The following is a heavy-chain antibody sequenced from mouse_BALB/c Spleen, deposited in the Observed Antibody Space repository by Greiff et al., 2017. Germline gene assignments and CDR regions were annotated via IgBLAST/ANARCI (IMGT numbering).Heavy chain of an antibody. CDR1: GFTFSSYA. V-gene: IGHV5-6-5*01. D-gene: IGHD2-4*01. CDR3: AAYDYDPSYFDY. CDR2: ISSGGST. J-gene: IGHJ2*01. Sequence: EVKLVESGGGLVKPGGSLKLSCAASGFTFSSYAMSWVRQTPEKRLEWVASISSGGSTYYPDSVKGRFTISRDNARNILYLQMSSLRSEDTAMYYCAAYDYDPSYFDYWGQGTTLTVSS.